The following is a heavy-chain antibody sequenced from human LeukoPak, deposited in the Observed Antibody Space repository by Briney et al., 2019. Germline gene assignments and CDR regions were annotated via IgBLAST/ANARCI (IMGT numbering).Heavy chain of an antibody. Sequence: GGSLRLSCTASGFTFGDHAMSWVRQAPGKGLEWLSLIRAKTFGGASEYAASVKGRFTISRDDSKSIAYLEMDSLTTEDTAVYYCTRDSLYCNTSTCYGSSAIFYYYMDAWGKGTMVTVSS. CDR1: GFTFGDHA. CDR2: IRAKTFGGAS. V-gene: IGHV3-49*04. D-gene: IGHD2-2*01. CDR3: TRDSLYCNTSTCYGSSAIFYYYMDA. J-gene: IGHJ6*03.